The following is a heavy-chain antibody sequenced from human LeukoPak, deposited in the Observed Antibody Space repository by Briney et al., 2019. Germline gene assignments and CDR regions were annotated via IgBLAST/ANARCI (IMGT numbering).Heavy chain of an antibody. CDR2: IIPIFGTA. V-gene: IGHV1-69*01. CDR3: ARAHVPAPTLVGYFDY. D-gene: IGHD2-2*01. CDR1: RGTFSSYA. J-gene: IGHJ4*02. Sequence: SVKVSCKASRGTFSSYAISWVREAPGQGLEWMGGIIPIFGTANYAQQFQGRVTITSADSTSTAYMELSSLSSEDTAVYYCARAHVPAPTLVGYFDYWGQGTLVTVSS.